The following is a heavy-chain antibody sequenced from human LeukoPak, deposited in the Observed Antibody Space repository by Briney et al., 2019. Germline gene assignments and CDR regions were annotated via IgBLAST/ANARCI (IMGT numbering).Heavy chain of an antibody. D-gene: IGHD1-26*01. Sequence: SVKVSCKASGGTFSSYAISWVRQAPGQGLEWMGGIIPIFGTANYAQKFQGRVTITTDESTSPAYMELSSLRSEDTAVYYCARWRSLVGATLDYWGQGTLVTVSS. J-gene: IGHJ4*02. CDR1: GGTFSSYA. CDR3: ARWRSLVGATLDY. V-gene: IGHV1-69*05. CDR2: IIPIFGTA.